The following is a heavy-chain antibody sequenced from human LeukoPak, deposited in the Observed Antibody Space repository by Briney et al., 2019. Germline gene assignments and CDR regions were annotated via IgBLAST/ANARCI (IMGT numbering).Heavy chain of an antibody. Sequence: PSQTLSLTCTVSGGSITYGDYYWSWIRQPPGEGLEWIGYIYYSGNTYYNPSLKSRVTISVDTSKKQFSLKLSSVTAADTAVYYCARVKVDYGDYRSFDIWGQGTMVTVS. CDR2: IYYSGNT. CDR3: ARVKVDYGDYRSFDI. J-gene: IGHJ3*02. V-gene: IGHV4-30-4*01. CDR1: GGSITYGDYY. D-gene: IGHD4-17*01.